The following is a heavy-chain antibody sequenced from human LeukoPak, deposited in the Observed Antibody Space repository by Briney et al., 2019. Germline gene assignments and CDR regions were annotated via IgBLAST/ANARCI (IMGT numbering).Heavy chain of an antibody. J-gene: IGHJ4*02. CDR3: ARDYGGNSLDY. Sequence: SETLSLTCTVSGGSISSSSYYWGWIRQPPGKGLEWIGSIYYSGSTNYNPSLKSRVTISVDTSKNQFSLKLRSVTAADTAVYYCARDYGGNSLDYWGQGTLVTVSS. V-gene: IGHV4-39*07. CDR2: IYYSGST. D-gene: IGHD4-23*01. CDR1: GGSISSSSYY.